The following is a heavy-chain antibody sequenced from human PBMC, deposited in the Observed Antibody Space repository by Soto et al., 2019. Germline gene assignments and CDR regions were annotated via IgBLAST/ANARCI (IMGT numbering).Heavy chain of an antibody. Sequence: QVQLQESGPGLVKPSQTLSLTCTVSGGSISSGGYSWSWIRQHPGKGLEWIGYIYYSGSTYYNPSLKSRVTISVDTSKNQFSLKLSSVTAADTAVYYCARRAVAGTFAFDIWGQGTMVTVSS. D-gene: IGHD6-19*01. CDR3: ARRAVAGTFAFDI. CDR1: GGSISSGGYS. V-gene: IGHV4-31*03. J-gene: IGHJ3*02. CDR2: IYYSGST.